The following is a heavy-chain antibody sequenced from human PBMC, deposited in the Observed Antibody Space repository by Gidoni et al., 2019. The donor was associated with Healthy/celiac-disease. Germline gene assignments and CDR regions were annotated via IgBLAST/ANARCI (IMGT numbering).Heavy chain of an antibody. V-gene: IGHV3-64*01. CDR3: ARARGYSYGDDGYWYFDL. D-gene: IGHD5-18*01. CDR2: ISSNGGST. Sequence: EVQLVESGGGLVQPGGSLRLSCAASGFTFSSYAMHWVRQAPGKGLEYVSAISSNGGSTYYANSVKGRFTISRDNSKNTLYLQMGSLRAEDMAVYYCARARGYSYGDDGYWYFDLWGRGTLVTVSS. J-gene: IGHJ2*01. CDR1: GFTFSSYA.